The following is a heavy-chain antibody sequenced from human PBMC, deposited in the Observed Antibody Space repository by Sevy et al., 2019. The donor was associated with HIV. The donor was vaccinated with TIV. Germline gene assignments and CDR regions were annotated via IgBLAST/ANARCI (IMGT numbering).Heavy chain of an antibody. CDR3: ARKVGDM. D-gene: IGHD1-26*01. CDR2: IKQDGSQK. CDR1: GFTFSDYW. Sequence: GGSLRLSCAASGFTFSDYWMSWVRQAPGKGLEWVANIKQDGSQKYFVDSVKGRLTNTRDNAKNSLYLQMDNRGAEDTAVYYCARKVGDMWGQGTMVTVSS. V-gene: IGHV3-7*01. J-gene: IGHJ3*01.